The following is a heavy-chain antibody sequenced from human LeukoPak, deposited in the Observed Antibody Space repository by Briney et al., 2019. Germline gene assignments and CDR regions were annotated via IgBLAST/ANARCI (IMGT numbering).Heavy chain of an antibody. CDR2: ISTSGGYI. CDR1: GFTFSSYS. CDR3: ARDLVLSRSVGASEKVDY. Sequence: PGGSLRLSCAASGFTFSSYSMNWVRQATGKGLEWVSSISTSGGYIFYADSVKGRFTMSRDNAENSLYLQMNSLRAEDTAVYYCARDLVLSRSVGASEKVDYWGQGTLVTVSS. D-gene: IGHD1-26*01. V-gene: IGHV3-21*01. J-gene: IGHJ4*02.